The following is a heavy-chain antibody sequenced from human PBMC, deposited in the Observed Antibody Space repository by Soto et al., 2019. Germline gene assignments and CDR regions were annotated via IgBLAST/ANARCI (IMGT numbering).Heavy chain of an antibody. CDR1: GYTFTSYA. J-gene: IGHJ4*02. D-gene: IGHD3-22*01. Sequence: ASVKVSCKASGYTFTSYAMHWVRQAPGQRLEWMGWINAGNGNTKYSQKFQGRVTITRDISASTAYMELSSLRSEDTAVYYCARSFPMIVVVIPPPYYFDYWGQGTLVTVSS. CDR3: ARSFPMIVVVIPPPYYFDY. V-gene: IGHV1-3*01. CDR2: INAGNGNT.